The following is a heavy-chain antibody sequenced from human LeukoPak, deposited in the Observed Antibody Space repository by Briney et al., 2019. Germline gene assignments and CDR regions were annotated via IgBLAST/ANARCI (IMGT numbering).Heavy chain of an antibody. CDR1: GGSISTYY. D-gene: IGHD3-22*01. CDR2: IYTSGST. CDR3: ARGPDSTGYPYYFDY. V-gene: IGHV4-4*07. Sequence: PSETLSLTCTVSGGSISTYYWSWIRQPAGKGLEWIGRIYTSGSTNYNPSLKSRITMSVDTSKNQFSLKLSSVTAADTAVYYCARGPDSTGYPYYFDYWGQGTLVTVSS. J-gene: IGHJ4*02.